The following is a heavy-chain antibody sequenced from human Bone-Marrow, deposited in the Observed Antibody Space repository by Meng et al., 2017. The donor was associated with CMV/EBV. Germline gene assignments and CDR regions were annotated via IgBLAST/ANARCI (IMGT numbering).Heavy chain of an antibody. D-gene: IGHD3-22*01. CDR1: GGSISSGDYY. CDR3: ARDMGSSGYYGNNWFDP. Sequence: VQLQESGPGLVKPSQTLSLTCTVSGGSISSGDYYWSWIRQPPGKGLEWIGYIYYSGSTYYNPSLKSRVTISVDTSKNQFSLKLSSVTAADTAVYYCARDMGSSGYYGNNWFDPWGQGTLVTVSS. V-gene: IGHV4-30-4*08. J-gene: IGHJ5*02. CDR2: IYYSGST.